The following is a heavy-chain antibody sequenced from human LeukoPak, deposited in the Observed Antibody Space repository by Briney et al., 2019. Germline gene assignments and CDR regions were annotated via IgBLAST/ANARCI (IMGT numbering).Heavy chain of an antibody. V-gene: IGHV4-59*12. CDR1: GGSISSYY. Sequence: SETLSLTCTVSGGSISSYYWGWIRQPPGKGLEWIGYIYYSGSTNYNPSLKSRVTISVDTSKNQFSLKLRSVTAADTAVYYCARIYCGGDCYLVAWGQGTLVTVSS. CDR2: IYYSGST. D-gene: IGHD2-21*02. J-gene: IGHJ4*02. CDR3: ARIYCGGDCYLVA.